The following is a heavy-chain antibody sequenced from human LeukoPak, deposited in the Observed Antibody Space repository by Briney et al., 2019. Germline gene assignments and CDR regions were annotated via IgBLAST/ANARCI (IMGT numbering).Heavy chain of an antibody. D-gene: IGHD3-9*01. CDR1: GGTFSSYA. V-gene: IGHV1-69*05. CDR3: ARDNRYYDILTGYYSAYFDY. Sequence: ASVKVSCKASGGTFSSYAISWVRQAPGQGLEWMGGIIPIFGTANYAQKFQGRVTMTTDTSTSTAYMELRSLRSDDTAVYYCARDNRYYDILTGYYSAYFDYWGQGTLVTVSS. J-gene: IGHJ4*02. CDR2: IIPIFGTA.